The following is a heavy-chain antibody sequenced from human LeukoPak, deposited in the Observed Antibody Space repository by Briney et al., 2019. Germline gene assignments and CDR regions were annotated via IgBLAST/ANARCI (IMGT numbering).Heavy chain of an antibody. Sequence: VGSLRLSCAASGFTFSSYSMNWVRQASGKGLEWVSSISSSSSYISYADSVKGRFTISRDYAKNSLYLQMNSLRAEDTAVYYCAREGNDAFDIWGQGTMVTVSS. CDR3: AREGNDAFDI. CDR1: GFTFSSYS. CDR2: ISSSSSYI. V-gene: IGHV3-21*01. J-gene: IGHJ3*02.